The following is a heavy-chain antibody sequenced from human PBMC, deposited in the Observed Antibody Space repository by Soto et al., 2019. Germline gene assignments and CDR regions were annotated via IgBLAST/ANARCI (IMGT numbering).Heavy chain of an antibody. V-gene: IGHV1-69*06. CDR1: GGTFNSYG. CDR2: IIPLYGTV. J-gene: IGHJ4*02. Sequence: QAHLAQSGAEVKRPGSSVTVSCKASGGTFNSYGISWVRQAPGQGLDWRGVIIPLYGTVNYAQKFQGRVSIAADKSTRTASMDLNRRRSDDTAVYSWARVRVIRGVIPSHFGLWGQGTLVTVPS. CDR3: ARVRVIRGVIPSHFGL. D-gene: IGHD3-10*01.